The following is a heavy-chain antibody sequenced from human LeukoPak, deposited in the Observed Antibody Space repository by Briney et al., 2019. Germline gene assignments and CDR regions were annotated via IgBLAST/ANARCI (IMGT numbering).Heavy chain of an antibody. J-gene: IGHJ3*02. CDR1: GFTFSSYW. CDR3: ARQTGPGAFDI. CDR2: ISSSSSYI. Sequence: GGSLRLSCAASGFTFSSYWTSWFRQAPGKGLEWVSSISSSSSYIYYADSVKGRFTISRDNAKNSLYLQMNSLRAEDTAVYYCARQTGPGAFDIWGQGTMVTVSS. D-gene: IGHD1-1*01. V-gene: IGHV3-21*01.